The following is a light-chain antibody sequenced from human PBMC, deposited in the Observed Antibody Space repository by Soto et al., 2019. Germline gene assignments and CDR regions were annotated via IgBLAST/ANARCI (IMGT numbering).Light chain of an antibody. V-gene: IGKV3-11*01. Sequence: IVLTQSPVTLSLSPVERATLSCRASQNISSYLIWYQQKPGQAPRLLMYDVSNRATGIPARFSGSGSGTDFTLTISSLEPEDLAVYYCQQRSNWPRTCGQGTKGDIK. CDR2: DVS. J-gene: IGKJ1*01. CDR3: QQRSNWPRT. CDR1: QNISSY.